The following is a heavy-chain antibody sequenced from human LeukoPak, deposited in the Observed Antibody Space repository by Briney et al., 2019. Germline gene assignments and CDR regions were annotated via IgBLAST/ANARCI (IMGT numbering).Heavy chain of an antibody. D-gene: IGHD1-14*01. CDR1: GFTFDDYG. CDR3: ANFENPSRD. J-gene: IGHJ4*02. CDR2: INEDGSGI. Sequence: GGSLRLSCAASGFTFDDYGMSWVRQAPGKGLESVATINEDGSGIYYVGSVKGRFTISRDNAKNSLSLVMNSLRAEDTAVYYCANFENPSRDWGQGTLVTVSS. V-gene: IGHV3-7*01.